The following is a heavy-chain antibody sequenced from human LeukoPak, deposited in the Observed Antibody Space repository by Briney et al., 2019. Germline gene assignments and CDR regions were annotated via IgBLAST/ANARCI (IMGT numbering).Heavy chain of an antibody. V-gene: IGHV1-8*01. CDR1: GYTFTSYD. Sequence: GASVNVSCKASGYTFTSYDMNWVRQATGQGIVWMGWMNPNSGNTGYAQKFQGRVTMTRNTSISTAYMELSSLRSEDTAVYYCARGILVRRIAASGRGNFDYWGQGTLVTVSS. J-gene: IGHJ4*02. CDR2: MNPNSGNT. CDR3: ARGILVRRIAASGRGNFDY. D-gene: IGHD6-13*01.